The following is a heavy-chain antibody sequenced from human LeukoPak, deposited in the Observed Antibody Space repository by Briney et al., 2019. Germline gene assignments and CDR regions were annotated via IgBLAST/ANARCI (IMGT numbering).Heavy chain of an antibody. CDR2: IHPKSGDT. D-gene: IGHD3-22*01. J-gene: IGHJ4*02. Sequence: ASLKVSSKASGYTFTAYYIQSVRQAPGQRLEWMGWIHPKSGDTQYTQKFQGRVTMTRDTSIDTAYMQLNTLTSDDTAIYYCASVTYSDFSEHDYWGQGTLVTVSS. CDR3: ASVTYSDFSEHDY. V-gene: IGHV1-2*02. CDR1: GYTFTAYY.